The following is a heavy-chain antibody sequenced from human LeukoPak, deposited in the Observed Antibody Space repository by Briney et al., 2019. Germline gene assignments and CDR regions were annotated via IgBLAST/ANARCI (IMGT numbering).Heavy chain of an antibody. CDR1: GGSISSYY. D-gene: IGHD3-10*01. Sequence: SETLSLTCTVSGGSISSYYWSWIRQPPGKGLEWIGYIYYSGSTNYNPSLKSRVTISVDTSKNQFSLKLSSVTAADTAVYYCARVSPRVTMVRGVKRNWFDPWGQGTLVTVSS. V-gene: IGHV4-59*01. CDR3: ARVSPRVTMVRGVKRNWFDP. CDR2: IYYSGST. J-gene: IGHJ5*02.